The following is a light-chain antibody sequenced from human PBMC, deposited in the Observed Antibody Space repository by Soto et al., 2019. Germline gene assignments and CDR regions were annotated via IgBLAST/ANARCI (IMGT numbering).Light chain of an antibody. V-gene: IGLV2-14*01. CDR2: VVS. Sequence: QSALTQPASVSGSPGQSIAISCTGTSSDVGGYNYVSWHQQHPGKAPKVLISVVSNRPSGVSNRFSGSTSGNTASLTISGLQAEDEADYYCSSYRSGGTFVFGGGTKVTVL. CDR1: SSDVGGYNY. CDR3: SSYRSGGTFV. J-gene: IGLJ1*01.